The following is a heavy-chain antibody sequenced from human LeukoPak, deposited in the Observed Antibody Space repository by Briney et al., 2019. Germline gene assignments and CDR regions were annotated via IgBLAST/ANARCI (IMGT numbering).Heavy chain of an antibody. Sequence: PSETLSLTCSVYSGSFSSYYWSWIRQPAGKGLEWIGRISSSGSTNYNPSLKSRVTISVDTSKNQFSLKLSSVTAADTAVYFCARGPYSYDSSGAFDIWGQGTMVTVSS. CDR1: SGSFSSYY. CDR3: ARGPYSYDSSGAFDI. D-gene: IGHD3-22*01. CDR2: ISSSGST. J-gene: IGHJ3*02. V-gene: IGHV4-4*07.